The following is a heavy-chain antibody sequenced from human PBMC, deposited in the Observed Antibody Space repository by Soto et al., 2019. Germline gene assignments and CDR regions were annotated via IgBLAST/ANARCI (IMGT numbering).Heavy chain of an antibody. D-gene: IGHD6-6*01. CDR2: IKRKTDGGTT. CDR3: TGLVDY. Sequence: SVSNAWMNWVRQAPGKGLEWVGRIKRKTDGGTTDYAAPVKGRYTISRDDSKNTLYLQMNSLKTEDTAVYYCTGLVDYWGQGTLVTVSS. V-gene: IGHV3-15*07. J-gene: IGHJ4*02. CDR1: SVSNAW.